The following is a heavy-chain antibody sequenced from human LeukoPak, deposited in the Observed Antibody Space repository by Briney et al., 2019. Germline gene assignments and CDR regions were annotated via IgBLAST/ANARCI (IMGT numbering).Heavy chain of an antibody. J-gene: IGHJ4*02. CDR1: GYTFTSHG. CDR3: ARESWFGGLDGY. D-gene: IGHD3-10*01. Sequence: ASVKVSCKASGYTFTSHGISWVRQAPGQGLEWMGWISAYNGNTNYAQKLQGRVTMTTDTSTSTAYMELRSLRSDDTAVYYCARESWFGGLDGYWGQGTLVTVSS. V-gene: IGHV1-18*01. CDR2: ISAYNGNT.